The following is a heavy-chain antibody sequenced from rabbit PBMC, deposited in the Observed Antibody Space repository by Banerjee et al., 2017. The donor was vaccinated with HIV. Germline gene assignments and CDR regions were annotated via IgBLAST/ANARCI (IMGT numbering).Heavy chain of an antibody. Sequence: QSLEESGGGLVKPGASLTLTCKASGFSFSSGYNMCWVRQAPGKGLEWIGCIYTGDGSTYYASWAKGRFTISKTSSTTVTLQMTSLTAADTATYFCARTYGYAGYGYAFKLWGQGTLVTV. D-gene: IGHD6-1*01. J-gene: IGHJ4*01. CDR1: GFSFSSGYN. V-gene: IGHV1S40*01. CDR2: IYTGDGST. CDR3: ARTYGYAGYGYAFKL.